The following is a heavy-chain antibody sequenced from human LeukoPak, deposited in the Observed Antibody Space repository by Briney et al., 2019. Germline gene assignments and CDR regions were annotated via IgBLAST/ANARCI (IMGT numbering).Heavy chain of an antibody. Sequence: GGPLRLSCAAPGFTFSSYSMNWVRQAPGKGLECVSSISSSSSSYIYYADSVTGRFTSSRDNSKNSLYLQMNSLRAEDTAVYYCVSRPYYYDDTDAFDIWGQGTMVTVSS. V-gene: IGHV3-21*01. CDR2: ISSSSSSYI. D-gene: IGHD3-22*01. CDR1: GFTFSSYS. CDR3: VSRPYYYDDTDAFDI. J-gene: IGHJ3*02.